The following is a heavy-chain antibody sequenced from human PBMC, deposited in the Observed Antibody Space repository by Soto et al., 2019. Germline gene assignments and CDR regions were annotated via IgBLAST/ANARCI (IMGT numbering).Heavy chain of an antibody. CDR2: ISSSSSYI. J-gene: IGHJ6*02. D-gene: IGHD6-13*01. Sequence: EVPLVESGGGLVKPGGSLRLSCAASGFTFSSYSMNWVRQAPGKGLEWVSSISSSSSYIYYADSVKGRFTISRDNAKNSLYLQMNSLRAEDTAVYYCARDDIAAADNYYYYYYGMDVWGQGTTVTVSS. CDR3: ARDDIAAADNYYYYYYGMDV. CDR1: GFTFSSYS. V-gene: IGHV3-21*01.